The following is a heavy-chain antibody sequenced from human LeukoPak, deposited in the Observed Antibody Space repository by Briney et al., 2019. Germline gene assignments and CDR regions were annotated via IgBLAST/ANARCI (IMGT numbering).Heavy chain of an antibody. Sequence: PGGSLRLSCAASGFTVSSNYMSWVRQAPGKGLEWVSVIYSGGSTYYADSVKGRFTISRDNSKNTLYLQMNSLRAEDTAVYYCAKDWNYYGSGSYFDSWGYWGQGTLVTVSS. CDR2: IYSGGST. J-gene: IGHJ1*01. D-gene: IGHD3-10*01. CDR3: AKDWNYYGSGSYFDSWGY. CDR1: GFTVSSNY. V-gene: IGHV3-53*01.